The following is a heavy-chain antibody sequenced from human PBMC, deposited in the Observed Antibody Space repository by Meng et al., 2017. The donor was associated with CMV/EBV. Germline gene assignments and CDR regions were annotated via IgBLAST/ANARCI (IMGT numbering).Heavy chain of an antibody. V-gene: IGHV3-30*04. Sequence: GGSLRLSCAASGFTFSSYAMHWVRQAPGKGLEWVAVISYDGSNKYYADSVKGRFTISRDNSKNTLYLQMNSLRAEDTAVYYCAHIGEDIVGAVDDAFDIWGQGTMVTVS. CDR3: AHIGEDIVGAVDDAFDI. CDR1: GFTFSSYA. CDR2: ISYDGSNK. D-gene: IGHD1-26*01. J-gene: IGHJ3*02.